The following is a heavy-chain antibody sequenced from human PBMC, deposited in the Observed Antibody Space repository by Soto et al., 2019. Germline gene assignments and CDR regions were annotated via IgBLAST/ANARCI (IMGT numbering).Heavy chain of an antibody. CDR2: INHRGGA. V-gene: IGHV4-34*01. CDR1: NGSFTDYF. Sequence: SETLSLTCAAHNGSFTDYFWTWIRQSPGRGLEWIGEINHRGGATYNPSLRSRVTISIDTSKNHFSLSLRSLTAADTAVYYCVERVRIYDFLIVPHPFAPGGHGTLFTFPS. CDR3: VERVRIYDFLIVPHPFAP. J-gene: IGHJ4*01. D-gene: IGHD3-3*01.